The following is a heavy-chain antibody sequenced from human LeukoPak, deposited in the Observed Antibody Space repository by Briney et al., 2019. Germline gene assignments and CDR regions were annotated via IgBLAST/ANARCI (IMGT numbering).Heavy chain of an antibody. CDR1: GGSISNYF. CDR3: ARGYSSGWADY. J-gene: IGHJ4*02. CDR2: IYDSGTS. Sequence: SETLSLTCTVSGGSISNYFWSWIRQPPGKGLEWVAYIYDSGTSNYNPSLKSRVTISVDTSKKQFSLKLSSVTAADTAVYYCARGYSSGWADYWGQGTLVTVSS. D-gene: IGHD6-19*01. V-gene: IGHV4-59*01.